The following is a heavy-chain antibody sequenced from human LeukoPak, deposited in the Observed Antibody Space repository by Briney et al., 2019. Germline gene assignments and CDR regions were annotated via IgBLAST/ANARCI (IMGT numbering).Heavy chain of an antibody. Sequence: SVKVSCKASGGTFSSYAISWVRQAPGQGLEWMGGIIPIFGTANYAQRFQGRVTITADESTSTAYMELSSLRSEDTAVYYCARGKLVDTAILNYGMDVWGQGTTVTVSS. CDR3: ARGKLVDTAILNYGMDV. CDR1: GGTFSSYA. D-gene: IGHD5-18*01. V-gene: IGHV1-69*13. J-gene: IGHJ6*02. CDR2: IIPIFGTA.